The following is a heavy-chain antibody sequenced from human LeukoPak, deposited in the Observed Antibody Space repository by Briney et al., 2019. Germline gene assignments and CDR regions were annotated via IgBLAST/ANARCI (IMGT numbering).Heavy chain of an antibody. D-gene: IGHD1-1*01. CDR3: ARDPKVIVVPDSRNDRNDP. J-gene: IGHJ5*02. Sequence: SVKVSCKASGDTFGNYAINWVRQAPGQGLEWMGRIIPIFPKTDYAQKFQGRVTITADKSTSTAYLELSSLSSEGTAVYYCARDPKVIVVPDSRNDRNDPWGQGTLVTVSS. CDR1: GDTFGNYA. V-gene: IGHV1-69*04. CDR2: IIPIFPKT.